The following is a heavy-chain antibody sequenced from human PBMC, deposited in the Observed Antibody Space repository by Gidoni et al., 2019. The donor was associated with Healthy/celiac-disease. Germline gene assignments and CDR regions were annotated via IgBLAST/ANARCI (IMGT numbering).Heavy chain of an antibody. CDR3: ARDPPHYYYYYMDV. J-gene: IGHJ6*03. CDR1: GYTFTGYY. Sequence: QVQLVQSGAEVKKPGASVKVSCQASGYTFTGYYMHWVRQAPGQGLEWMGWINPNSGGTNYAQKFQGRVTMTRDTSISTAYMALSRLRSDDTAVYYCARDPPHYYYYYMDVWGKGTTVTVSS. V-gene: IGHV1-2*02. CDR2: INPNSGGT.